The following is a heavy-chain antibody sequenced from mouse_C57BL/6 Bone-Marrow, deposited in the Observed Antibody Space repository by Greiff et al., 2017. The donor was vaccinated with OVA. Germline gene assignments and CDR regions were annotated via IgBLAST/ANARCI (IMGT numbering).Heavy chain of an antibody. CDR3: AILGWYYAMDY. Sequence: QVQLQQPGAELVKPGASVKVSCKASGYTFTSYWMHWVKQRPGQGLEWIGRLHPSDSDTNYNQKFKGKATLTVDKSSSTAYMQLSSLTSEDSAVYYCAILGWYYAMDYWGQGTSVTVSS. CDR2: LHPSDSDT. J-gene: IGHJ4*01. CDR1: GYTFTSYW. D-gene: IGHD1-1*02. V-gene: IGHV1-74*01.